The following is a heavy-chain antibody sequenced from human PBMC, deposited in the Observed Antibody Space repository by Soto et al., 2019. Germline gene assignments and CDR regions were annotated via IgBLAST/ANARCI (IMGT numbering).Heavy chain of an antibody. CDR1: GHTLTTYW. V-gene: IGHV5-10-1*01. D-gene: IGHD3-22*01. CDR3: VLDSSGLLLDALDI. J-gene: IGHJ3*02. CDR2: IDPSDSYT. Sequence: PGESLKISCKGSGHTLTTYWISWVRQMPGKGLEWMGRIDPSDSYTTYSPSFQGHVTISADKAISTAYLQWSSLEASDTAMYFCVLDSSGLLLDALDIWGLGTEVTVSS.